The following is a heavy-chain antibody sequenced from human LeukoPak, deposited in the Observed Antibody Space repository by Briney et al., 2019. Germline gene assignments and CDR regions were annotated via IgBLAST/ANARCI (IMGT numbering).Heavy chain of an antibody. Sequence: SETLSLTCTVSGGSVSSSNYYWSWIRQHPGKGLEWIGYIYYSGSTYYNPSLKSRLTISVDTSKNQFSLKLSSVTAADTAVYYCASLDCSSTSCYGRGGPYFDYWGQGTLVTVSS. J-gene: IGHJ4*02. CDR2: IYYSGST. D-gene: IGHD2-2*01. CDR1: GGSVSSSNYY. CDR3: ASLDCSSTSCYGRGGPYFDY. V-gene: IGHV4-31*03.